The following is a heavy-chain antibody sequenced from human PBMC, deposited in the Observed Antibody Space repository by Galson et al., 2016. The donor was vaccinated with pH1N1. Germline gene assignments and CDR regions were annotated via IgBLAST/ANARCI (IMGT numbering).Heavy chain of an antibody. CDR3: TRRYYFDY. CDR2: IDPSDGTT. J-gene: IGHJ4*02. CDR1: GYSVTRYY. Sequence: SVKVSCKASGYSVTRYYIHWVRQAPGQGLEWMGIIDPSDGTTTYSQKFQGRLSLTRDTSTNSVDMELRNLRPDDSAIYFCTRRYYFDYWGQGTLVTVSP. V-gene: IGHV1-46*01.